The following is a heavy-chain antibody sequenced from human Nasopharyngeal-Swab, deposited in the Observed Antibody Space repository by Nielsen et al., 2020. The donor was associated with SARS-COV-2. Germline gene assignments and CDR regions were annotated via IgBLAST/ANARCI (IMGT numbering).Heavy chain of an antibody. Sequence: GESLKISCAASGFTFNNFGMHWVRQAPGKGPEWVAFISYEGSIRNSVDSVKGRFTVSRDSSKNTVYLQMNNLRPDDTAVYFCAKSMAYFQLSGTYNLDFWGQGTLVTVSS. CDR3: AKSMAYFQLSGTYNLDF. V-gene: IGHV3-30*18. D-gene: IGHD2-21*01. CDR2: ISYEGSIR. CDR1: GFTFNNFG. J-gene: IGHJ4*02.